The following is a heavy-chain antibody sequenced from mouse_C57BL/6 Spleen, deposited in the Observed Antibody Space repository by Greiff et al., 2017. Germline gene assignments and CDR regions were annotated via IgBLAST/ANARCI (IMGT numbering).Heavy chain of an antibody. Sequence: VQLQQSGGGLVQPKGSLKLSCAASGFSFNTYAMNWVRQAPGKGLEWVARIRSKSNNYATYYADSVKDRFTISRDDSESMLYLQMNNLKTEDTAMYYCVRQLAPGAMDYWGQGTSVTVSS. V-gene: IGHV10-1*01. CDR3: VRQLAPGAMDY. CDR1: GFSFNTYA. J-gene: IGHJ4*01. CDR2: IRSKSNNYAT.